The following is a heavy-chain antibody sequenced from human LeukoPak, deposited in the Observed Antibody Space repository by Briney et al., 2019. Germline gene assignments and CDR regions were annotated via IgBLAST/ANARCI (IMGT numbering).Heavy chain of an antibody. CDR1: GVSISSSNSY. V-gene: IGHV4-39*02. Sequence: SETLSLTCTVSGVSISSSNSYWGWIRQPPGKGLEWIGSIYYSGNTYYNASLKSQVSISIDTSKNQFSLRLSSVTAADTAVYYCARETEKQWQYWGQGTTVSVSS. CDR3: ARETEKQWQY. J-gene: IGHJ3*01. D-gene: IGHD6-19*01. CDR2: IYYSGNT.